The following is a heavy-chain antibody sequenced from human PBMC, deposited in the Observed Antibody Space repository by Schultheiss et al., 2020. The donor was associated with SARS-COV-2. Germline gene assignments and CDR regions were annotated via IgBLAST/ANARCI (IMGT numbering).Heavy chain of an antibody. CDR2: ISSSSSTI. Sequence: GESLKISCAASGFTFSSYAMSWVRQAPGKGLEWVSYISSSSSTIYYADSVKGRFTISRDNAKNSLYLQMNSLRAEDTAVYYCAPLNGGYYIYWGQGTLVTVSS. CDR3: APLNGGYYIY. CDR1: GFTFSSYA. D-gene: IGHD3-22*01. V-gene: IGHV3-48*04. J-gene: IGHJ4*02.